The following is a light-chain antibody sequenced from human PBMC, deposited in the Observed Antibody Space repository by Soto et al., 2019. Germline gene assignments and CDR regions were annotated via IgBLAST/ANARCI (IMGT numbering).Light chain of an antibody. CDR2: RNN. CDR1: RSNIGTNY. V-gene: IGLV1-47*01. Sequence: VVTQPPSASGTPGQRVTISCSGSRSNIGTNYVYWYQHLPGTAPKLLIYRNNEWPSGVPERFSGAKSGTSASLAISGLRSEDEGDYYCAAWDDSLTGWVFGGGTKLTVL. J-gene: IGLJ3*02. CDR3: AAWDDSLTGWV.